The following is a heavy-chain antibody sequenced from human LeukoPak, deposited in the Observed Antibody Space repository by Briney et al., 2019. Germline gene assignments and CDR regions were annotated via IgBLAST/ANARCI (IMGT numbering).Heavy chain of an antibody. CDR3: ARLYYDILTGYYGNWFDP. D-gene: IGHD3-9*01. V-gene: IGHV1-69*06. Sequence: ASVKVSCKASGGTFISYAISWVRQAPRQGLEWMGGIIPIFGTANYAQKFQGRVTITADKSTSTAYMELSSLRSEDTAVYYCARLYYDILTGYYGNWFDPWGQGTLVTVSS. CDR2: IIPIFGTA. CDR1: GGTFISYA. J-gene: IGHJ5*02.